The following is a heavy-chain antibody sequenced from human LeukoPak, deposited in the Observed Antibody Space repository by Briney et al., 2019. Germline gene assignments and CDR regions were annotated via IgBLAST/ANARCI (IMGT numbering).Heavy chain of an antibody. CDR2: FDPEDGET. Sequence: LRASVKVSCKVSGYTLTELSMHWVRQAPGKGLEWMGGFDPEDGETIYAQKFQGRVTMTEDTSTDTAYMELSSLRSEDTAVYYCATGPVTTPPTLRYWGQGTLVTVSS. D-gene: IGHD4-17*01. CDR1: GYTLTELS. CDR3: ATGPVTTPPTLRY. V-gene: IGHV1-24*01. J-gene: IGHJ4*02.